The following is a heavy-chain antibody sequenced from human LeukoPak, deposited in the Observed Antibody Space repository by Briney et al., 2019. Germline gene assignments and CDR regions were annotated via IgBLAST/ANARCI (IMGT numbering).Heavy chain of an antibody. CDR2: IGGGDDI. V-gene: IGHV3-23*01. D-gene: IGHD1-26*01. Sequence: GGSLRLSCAAAGFTFNIYAMSWVRQAPGKGLEWVSGIGGGDDIHYADSVKGRFTVSRDDSKNTVYLQMNSLRAEDTSIYFCAKDATPMKSIWDHFDSWGQGTLVTVS. J-gene: IGHJ4*02. CDR1: GFTFNIYA. CDR3: AKDATPMKSIWDHFDS.